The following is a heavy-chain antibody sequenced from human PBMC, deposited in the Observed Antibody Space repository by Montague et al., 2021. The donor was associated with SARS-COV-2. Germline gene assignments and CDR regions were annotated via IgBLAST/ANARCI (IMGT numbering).Heavy chain of an antibody. CDR2: INYSWST. D-gene: IGHD6-13*01. CDR1: GDSMNNYY. J-gene: IGHJ4*02. Sequence: SETLSLTCTVSGDSMNNYYWSWIRQPPGKGLEWVGYINYSWSTHYNPSLQSRVTLSIDTSKNQFSLRLTSVTDADTAMYFCARAPIYRSSWYAYFDYWGQGTLVTVSS. CDR3: ARAPIYRSSWYAYFDY. V-gene: IGHV4-59*01.